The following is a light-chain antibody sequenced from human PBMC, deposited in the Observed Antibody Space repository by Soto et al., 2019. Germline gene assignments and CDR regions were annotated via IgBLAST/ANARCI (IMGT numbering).Light chain of an antibody. CDR3: QQSYSTLRT. CDR2: DAS. J-gene: IGKJ4*01. CDR1: QSISSW. Sequence: DIQMTQSPSTLSASVGDRVTITCRASQSISSWLAWYQQKPGKAPKLLIYDASSLESGVPSRFSGSGSGTEFTLTISSLQPDDFATYYCQQSYSTLRTFGGGTKVDIK. V-gene: IGKV1-5*01.